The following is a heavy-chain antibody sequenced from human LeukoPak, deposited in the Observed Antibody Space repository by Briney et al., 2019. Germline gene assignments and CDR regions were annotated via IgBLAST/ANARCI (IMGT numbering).Heavy chain of an antibody. J-gene: IGHJ6*02. D-gene: IGHD5-12*01. V-gene: IGHV4-31*03. Sequence: SQTLSLTCTVSGGSISSGGYYWSWIRQHPGKGLEWIGCIYYSGSTYYNPSLKSRVTISVDTSKNQFSLKLSSVTAADTAVYYCARDRVAWPYYYYGMDVWGPGTTVTVSS. CDR2: IYYSGST. CDR1: GGSISSGGYY. CDR3: ARDRVAWPYYYYGMDV.